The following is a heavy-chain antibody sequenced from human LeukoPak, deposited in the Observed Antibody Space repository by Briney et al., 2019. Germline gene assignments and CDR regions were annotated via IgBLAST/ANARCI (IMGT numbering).Heavy chain of an antibody. J-gene: IGHJ4*02. CDR3: ARREYSRSGNFYFDS. V-gene: IGHV5-51*01. CDR1: GYSFATYW. CDR2: IYPGDSDI. Sequence: GESLKISCKGSGYSFATYWIGWVRQMPGKGLEWMGIIYPGDSDIRYSPSFQGQVTISADKSISTAYLQWSSLKASDTAMYYCARREYSRSGNFYFDSWGQGTLVTVSS. D-gene: IGHD6-6*01.